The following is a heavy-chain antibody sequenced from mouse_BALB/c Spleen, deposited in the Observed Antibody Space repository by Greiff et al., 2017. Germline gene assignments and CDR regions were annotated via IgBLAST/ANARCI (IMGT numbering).Heavy chain of an antibody. D-gene: IGHD2-3*01. J-gene: IGHJ2*01. V-gene: IGHV1S81*02. Sequence: QVQLQQPGAELVKPGASVKLSCKASGYTFTSYYMYWVKQRPGQGLEWIGGINPSNGGTNFNEKFKSKATLTVDKSSSTAYMQLSSLTSEDSAVYYCTRGGLLYYFDYWGQGTTLTVSS. CDR3: TRGGLLYYFDY. CDR1: GYTFTSYY. CDR2: INPSNGGT.